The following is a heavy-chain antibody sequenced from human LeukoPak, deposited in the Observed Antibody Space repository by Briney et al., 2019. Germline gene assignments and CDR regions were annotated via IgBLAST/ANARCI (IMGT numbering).Heavy chain of an antibody. V-gene: IGHV4-39*01. CDR2: IYYSGST. D-gene: IGHD2-15*01. Sequence: SETLSLTCTVSGGSISSSSYYWGWIRQPPGKGLEWIGSIYYSGSTYYNPSLKSRVTISVDTSKNQFSLKLSSVTAADTAVYYRARPWYCSGGSCYYAFDIWGQGTMVTVSS. CDR1: GGSISSSSYY. CDR3: ARPWYCSGGSCYYAFDI. J-gene: IGHJ3*02.